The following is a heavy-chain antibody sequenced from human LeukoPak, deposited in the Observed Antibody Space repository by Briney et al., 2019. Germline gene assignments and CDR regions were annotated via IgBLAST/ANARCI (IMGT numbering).Heavy chain of an antibody. V-gene: IGHV3-23*01. CDR2: ISDRGSDT. J-gene: IGHJ4*02. Sequence: GGSLRLSCAASGFTFSSYGLSWVRQAPGKGREWVSAISDRGSDTYYADSVKGRFTISKDNSKNTLYLQMNSLGAEDTAVYYCAKRVPYSSSSVYFDSWGQGTLVTVSS. CDR1: GFTFSSYG. CDR3: AKRVPYSSSSVYFDS. D-gene: IGHD6-6*01.